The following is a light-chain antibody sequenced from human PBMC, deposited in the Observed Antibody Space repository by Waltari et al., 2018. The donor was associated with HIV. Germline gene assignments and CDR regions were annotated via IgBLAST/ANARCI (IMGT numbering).Light chain of an antibody. V-gene: IGKV3-11*01. CDR3: QQRSKWPPLT. Sequence: DIVLTQSPATLSLSTGETATLSCRASQSVTTYLAWYQQKPGQAPRLLIYDASNRASGIPARFSGSGSGTDFTLTISSLEPEDFAVYYCQQRSKWPPLTFGGGTKVEIK. J-gene: IGKJ4*01. CDR1: QSVTTY. CDR2: DAS.